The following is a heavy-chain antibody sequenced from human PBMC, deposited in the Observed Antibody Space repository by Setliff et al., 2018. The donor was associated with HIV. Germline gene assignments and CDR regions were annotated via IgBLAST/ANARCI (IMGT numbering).Heavy chain of an antibody. CDR3: ARGRGPSRFDY. V-gene: IGHV1-69*13. CDR2: IIPIIGTP. J-gene: IGHJ4*01. Sequence: ASVKVSCKASGGTFSSHAISWVRQAPGQGLEWMGGIIPIIGTPNYAQKFQGRVTITADESTSTAYMELSSLRSEDTAVYYCARGRGPSRFDYWGQGTLVTVS. CDR1: GGTFSSHA.